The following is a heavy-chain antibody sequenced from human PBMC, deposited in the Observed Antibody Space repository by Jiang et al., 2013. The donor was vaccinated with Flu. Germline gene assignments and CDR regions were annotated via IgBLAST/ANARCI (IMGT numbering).Heavy chain of an antibody. CDR2: IRSKRDGGTT. D-gene: IGHD3-9*01. J-gene: IGHJ4*02. Sequence: GLVKPGGSLRLSCAASGFSFSNTWMNWVRQAPGKGLEWVGRIRSKRDGGTTDYAAPVKGRFTISRDDSTNTLYLQMNSLQTEDTAIYYCARDWFFTFDYWGQGTLATVSS. CDR1: GFSFSNTW. V-gene: IGHV3-15*07. CDR3: ARDWFFTFDY.